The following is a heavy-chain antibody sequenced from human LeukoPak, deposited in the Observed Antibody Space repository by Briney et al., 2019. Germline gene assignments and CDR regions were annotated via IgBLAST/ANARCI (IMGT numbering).Heavy chain of an antibody. D-gene: IGHD6-13*01. J-gene: IGHJ4*02. Sequence: GGSLRLSCAASGFTFSNAWMSWVRQAPGKGLEWVSYISNSGGTTYYADSVKGRFTISRDDAKNSLFLQMNSLRAEDTAVYYCAKDIVAAGLFFDYWGQGILVTVSS. CDR1: GFTFSNAW. CDR2: ISNSGGTT. V-gene: IGHV3-11*01. CDR3: AKDIVAAGLFFDY.